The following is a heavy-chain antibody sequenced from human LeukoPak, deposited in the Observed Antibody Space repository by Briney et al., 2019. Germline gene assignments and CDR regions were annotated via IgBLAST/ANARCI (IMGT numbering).Heavy chain of an antibody. CDR3: ARILDSAWGELGY. CDR1: GFTFDDYA. D-gene: IGHD6-19*01. V-gene: IGHV3-9*01. Sequence: GGSLRLSCAASGFTFDDYAMHWVRQAPGKGLEWVSGISWNSGAMVYADSVKGRFTISRDNAKNSLYLQMNSLRAEDTAVYYCARILDSAWGELGYWGQGTLVTVSS. CDR2: ISWNSGAM. J-gene: IGHJ4*02.